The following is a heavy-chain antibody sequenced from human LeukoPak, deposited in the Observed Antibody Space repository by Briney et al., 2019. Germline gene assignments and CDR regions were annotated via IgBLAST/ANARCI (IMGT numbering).Heavy chain of an antibody. D-gene: IGHD3-22*01. CDR3: AKDRDSGYYDMDV. CDR1: GFTFDRFD. V-gene: IGHV3-30*02. CDR2: ISYDGSDK. J-gene: IGHJ6*03. Sequence: TGGSLRLSXAASGFTFDRFDMHWVRQAPGKGLQWVTFISYDGSDKYYADSVKGRFTISRDNSRNTLYLQMNSLGAEDTALYWCAKDRDSGYYDMDVWGNGTTVTVSS.